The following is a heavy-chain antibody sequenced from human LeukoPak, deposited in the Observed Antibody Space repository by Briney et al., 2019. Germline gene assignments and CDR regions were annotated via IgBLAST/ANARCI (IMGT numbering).Heavy chain of an antibody. CDR2: IKEDGSER. J-gene: IGHJ4*02. V-gene: IGHV3-7*01. Sequence: GGSLRLSCAASGFTFSTYWMTWVRQAPGKGLEWVANIKEDGSERYYVDSVKGRFTISRDNAKNSLFLQMNSLRAEDTAVYYCTRTYDSSGASLDYWGQGTLVTVSS. CDR1: GFTFSTYW. CDR3: TRTYDSSGASLDY. D-gene: IGHD3-22*01.